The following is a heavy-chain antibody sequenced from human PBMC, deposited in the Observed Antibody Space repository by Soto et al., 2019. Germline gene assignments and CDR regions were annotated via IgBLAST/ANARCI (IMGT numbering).Heavy chain of an antibody. CDR1: GFSVSDNH. CDR2: IYMSDST. D-gene: IGHD1-1*01. CDR3: ARDPPGNDGAFDY. V-gene: IGHV3-66*01. Sequence: EVQLVESGGGLVQPGGSLRLSCAASGFSVSDNHMSWVRQAPGKGLEWVSLIYMSDSTYYADCVKGRFTIARDTSRTTLYLQMNSLRPEDTAVYYCARDPPGNDGAFDYWGQGILVTVSS. J-gene: IGHJ4*02.